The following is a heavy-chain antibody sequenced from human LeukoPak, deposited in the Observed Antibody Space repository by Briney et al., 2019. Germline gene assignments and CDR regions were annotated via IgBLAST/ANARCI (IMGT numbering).Heavy chain of an antibody. D-gene: IGHD4/OR15-4a*01. V-gene: IGHV4-39*01. Sequence: SETLSLTCTVSGASISRSEYYWGWIRQPPGQGLECIGTVFYSGSTVYNPSLKSRVPMSVDTAKNQFSLRLNSVTAADTAVYYCARHEVAFVGVSNANGDGYDNWGHGIMVTVSS. CDR2: VFYSGST. CDR3: ARHEVAFVGVSNANGDGYDN. J-gene: IGHJ4*01. CDR1: GASISRSEYY.